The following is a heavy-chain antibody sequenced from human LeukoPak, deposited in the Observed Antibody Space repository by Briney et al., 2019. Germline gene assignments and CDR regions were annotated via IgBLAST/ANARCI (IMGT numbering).Heavy chain of an antibody. V-gene: IGHV3-33*08. D-gene: IGHD3-10*01. Sequence: GGSLRLSCAASGFTFSSYAMHWVRQAPGKGLEWVAVIWYDGSNKYYADSVKGRFTISRDNSKNTLYLQMNSLRAEDTAVYYCAREDYYGSGSYYYYYGMDVWGQGTTVTVSS. CDR3: AREDYYGSGSYYYYYGMDV. CDR2: IWYDGSNK. J-gene: IGHJ6*02. CDR1: GFTFSSYA.